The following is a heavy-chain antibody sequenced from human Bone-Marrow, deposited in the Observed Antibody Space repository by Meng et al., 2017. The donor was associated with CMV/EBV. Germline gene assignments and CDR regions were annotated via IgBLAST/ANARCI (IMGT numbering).Heavy chain of an antibody. V-gene: IGHV3-66*02. J-gene: IGHJ4*02. CDR1: GFTVSSNY. Sequence: GGSLRLSCAAPGFTVSSNYMSWVRQAPGKGLEWVSVIYSGGSTYYADSVKGRFTISRDNSKNTLYLQMNSLRAEDTAVYYCASSGWYSGGDYWGQGTLVTVSS. CDR3: ASSGWYSGGDY. D-gene: IGHD6-19*01. CDR2: IYSGGST.